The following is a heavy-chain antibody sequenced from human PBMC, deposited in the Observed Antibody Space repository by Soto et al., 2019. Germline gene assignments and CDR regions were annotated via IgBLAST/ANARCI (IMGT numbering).Heavy chain of an antibody. D-gene: IGHD3-10*01. Sequence: EVQLVESGGGLVQPGGSLRLSCAASGFAFSSYWMNWVRQVPGKGLVWVSSIKTDGSITTYADSVKGRFTNSRDNAKNTLYLQMNSLRVEDTAVYYRARDLLGFRAFDIWGQGTMVTVSS. J-gene: IGHJ3*02. CDR1: GFAFSSYW. CDR3: ARDLLGFRAFDI. V-gene: IGHV3-74*01. CDR2: IKTDGSIT.